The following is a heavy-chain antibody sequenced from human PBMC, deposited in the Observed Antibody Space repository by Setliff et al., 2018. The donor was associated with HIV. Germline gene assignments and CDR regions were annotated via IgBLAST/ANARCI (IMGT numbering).Heavy chain of an antibody. CDR2: LIPIVGIT. D-gene: IGHD2-8*01. V-gene: IGHV1-69*10. CDR1: GGTFSNYA. J-gene: IGHJ3*02. CDR3: AKGPNFEDAFDI. Sequence: ASVKVSCKASGGTFSNYAFSWVRQAPGQGLEWMGGLIPIVGITKSTQKFRDRVTFTADESTKTAQMELSGLTFEDTAVYYCAKGPNFEDAFDIWGQGTVVTVSS.